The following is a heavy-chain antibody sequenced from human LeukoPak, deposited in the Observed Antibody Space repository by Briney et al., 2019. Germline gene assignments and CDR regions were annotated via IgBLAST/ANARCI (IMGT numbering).Heavy chain of an antibody. CDR3: ATDSSGWDAFDI. CDR1: GGSISTSSYY. Sequence: SETLSLTCTVSGGSISTSSYYWGWIRQPPGKGLEWIGNIHNSESTYYNPSLKSRVTMSVDKSKNQFSLKLSSVTAADTAVYYCATDSSGWDAFDIWGQGTMVTVSS. V-gene: IGHV4-39*07. D-gene: IGHD6-19*01. CDR2: IHNSEST. J-gene: IGHJ3*02.